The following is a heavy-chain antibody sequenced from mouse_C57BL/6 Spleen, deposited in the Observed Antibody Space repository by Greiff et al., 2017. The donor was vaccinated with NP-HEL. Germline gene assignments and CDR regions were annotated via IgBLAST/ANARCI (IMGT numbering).Heavy chain of an antibody. J-gene: IGHJ4*01. Sequence: VQVVESGPGLVQPSQSLSITCTVSGFSLTSYGVHWVRQSPGKGLEWLGVIWGGGSTDYNAAFISRLSISKDNSKSQVFFKMNSLQADDTTIYYCARPGSSYDYAMDYWGQGTSVTVSS. D-gene: IGHD1-1*01. CDR2: IWGGGST. CDR1: GFSLTSYG. V-gene: IGHV2-2*01. CDR3: ARPGSSYDYAMDY.